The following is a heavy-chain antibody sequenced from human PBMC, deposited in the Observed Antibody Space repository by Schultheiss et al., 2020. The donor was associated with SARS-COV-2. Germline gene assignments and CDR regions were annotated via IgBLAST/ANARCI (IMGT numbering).Heavy chain of an antibody. V-gene: IGHV3-7*01. J-gene: IGHJ6*02. CDR1: GFTFSSYW. Sequence: GGSLRLSCAASGFTFSSYWMSWVRQAPGKGLEWVANIKQDGSEKYYVDSVKGRFTISRDNAKNSLYLQMNSLRAEDTAVYYCARVGVGGNSYYYYGMDVWGQGTTVTVSS. D-gene: IGHD4-23*01. CDR3: ARVGVGGNSYYYYGMDV. CDR2: IKQDGSEK.